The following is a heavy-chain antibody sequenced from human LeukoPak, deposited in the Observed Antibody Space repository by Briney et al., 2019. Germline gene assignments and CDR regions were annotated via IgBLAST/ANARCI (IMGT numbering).Heavy chain of an antibody. V-gene: IGHV4-61*02. J-gene: IGHJ4*02. Sequence: PSETLSLTCTVSGGSITSSSYYWSWIRQPAGKGLEWIGRIHSSGSTNYNPSLKSRVTMSVDTSKNQFSLKLSSVTAADTAVYYCARDRYYYDSSGSPFDYWGQGTLVTVSS. D-gene: IGHD3-22*01. CDR1: GGSITSSSYY. CDR2: IHSSGST. CDR3: ARDRYYYDSSGSPFDY.